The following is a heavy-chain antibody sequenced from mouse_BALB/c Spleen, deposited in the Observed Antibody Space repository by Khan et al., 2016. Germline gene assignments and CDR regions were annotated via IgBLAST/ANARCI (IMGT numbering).Heavy chain of an antibody. CDR1: GFAFPSYY. V-gene: IGHV1S56*01. J-gene: IGHJ3*01. CDR3: ARVYDGHAAWFGY. Sequence: QVQLKQSGPELVKPGPSWKLSCKASGFAFPSYYILWVRQGPGQGLGWIGWIYPGDGMINTNGKFRGGTPWTADKSSGPASMLLPSLTSEDSAIYFCARVYDGHAAWFGYWGQGTLVTVSA. D-gene: IGHD2-3*01. CDR2: IYPGDGMI.